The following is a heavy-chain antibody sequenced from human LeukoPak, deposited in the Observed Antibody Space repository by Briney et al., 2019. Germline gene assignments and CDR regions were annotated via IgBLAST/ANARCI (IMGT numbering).Heavy chain of an antibody. Sequence: GGSLRLSCVASGFTVSSKYMSWVRQAPGKGLEWLSVFYSGGSTYYADSVNGRFTMSRDNSKNTLYLQMNSLRAEDTAVYYCAKEGGDTGLDAFDIWGQGTMVTVSS. CDR2: FYSGGST. CDR1: GFTVSSKY. V-gene: IGHV3-66*01. D-gene: IGHD2-21*02. J-gene: IGHJ3*02. CDR3: AKEGGDTGLDAFDI.